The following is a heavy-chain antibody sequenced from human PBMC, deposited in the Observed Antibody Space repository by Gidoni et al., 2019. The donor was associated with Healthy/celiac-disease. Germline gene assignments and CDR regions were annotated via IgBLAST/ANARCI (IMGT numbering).Heavy chain of an antibody. J-gene: IGHJ6*02. Sequence: EVQLVQPGAEVKKPGESLRISCKGSGYRFTSYWISWVRQMPGQGLEWMGRIDPSDSYTKYSPSFQGHVTISADKSISTAYLQWSSLKASDSGIYYCARRICDSGTRCFRDYGMVVWGQGTTVTVSS. CDR1: GYRFTSYW. CDR2: IDPSDSYT. D-gene: IGHD2-2*01. V-gene: IGHV5-10-1*03. CDR3: ARRICDSGTRCFRDYGMVV.